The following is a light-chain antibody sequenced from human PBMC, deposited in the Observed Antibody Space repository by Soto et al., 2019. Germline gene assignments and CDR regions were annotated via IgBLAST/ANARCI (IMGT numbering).Light chain of an antibody. J-gene: IGKJ2*01. CDR3: QQYGSSPPRYT. CDR2: GAS. CDR1: QSVSSSY. V-gene: IGKV3-20*01. Sequence: EIVLTQSPGTLSLSPGERATLSCRASQSVSSSYLAWYQQKPGQAPRLLIYGASSRATGIPDRFSGSGSGTDFPLTISRLEPEDFAVDYCQQYGSSPPRYTFGQGSKLESK.